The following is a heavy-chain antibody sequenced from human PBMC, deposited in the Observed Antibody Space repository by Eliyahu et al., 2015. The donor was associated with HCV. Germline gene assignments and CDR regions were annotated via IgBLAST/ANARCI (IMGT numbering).Heavy chain of an antibody. J-gene: IGHJ6*02. Sequence: QVQLVQSGAEVKKPGSSVKVSCKASGGTFSTFDISWVRQAPGQGLEWMGGIIPVFGTSTYTQNFQGRVTITADESTTTVYLELTNLRSEDTAVYYCARHRSHSVGQYSSHHSPMDVWGRGTTVTVSS. D-gene: IGHD2-15*01. V-gene: IGHV1-69*01. CDR3: ARHRSHSVGQYSSHHSPMDV. CDR1: GGTFSTFD. CDR2: IIPVFGTS.